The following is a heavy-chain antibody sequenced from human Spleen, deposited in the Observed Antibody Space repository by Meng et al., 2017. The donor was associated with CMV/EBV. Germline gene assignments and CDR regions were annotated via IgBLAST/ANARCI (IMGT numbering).Heavy chain of an antibody. V-gene: IGHV4-59*01. Sequence: SETLSLTCTVSGGSISTYYWSWIRQPPGKGLEWIGYIYYSGSTNYNPSLKSRVTISVDTSKNQFSLRLSSVTAADTAVYYCAGTRTGTTYYYYGMDVWGQGTTVTVSS. J-gene: IGHJ6*02. CDR2: IYYSGST. D-gene: IGHD1-7*01. CDR1: GGSISTYY. CDR3: AGTRTGTTYYYYGMDV.